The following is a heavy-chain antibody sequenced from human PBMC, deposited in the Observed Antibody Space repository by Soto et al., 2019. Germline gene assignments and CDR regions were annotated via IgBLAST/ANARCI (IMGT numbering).Heavy chain of an antibody. Sequence: EVQLVESGGGLVKPGGSLRLSCAASGFTFSSYSMNWVRQAPGKGLEWVSSISSSSYIYYADSVKGRFTSSRDNDKNTLYLQMKNLRAEDTAVYYCARGRNVVVLSQNSYYGLDVWGQGTTVTVSS. V-gene: IGHV3-21*01. CDR1: GFTFSSYS. J-gene: IGHJ6*02. CDR2: ISSSSYI. CDR3: ARGRNVVVLSQNSYYGLDV. D-gene: IGHD2-21*01.